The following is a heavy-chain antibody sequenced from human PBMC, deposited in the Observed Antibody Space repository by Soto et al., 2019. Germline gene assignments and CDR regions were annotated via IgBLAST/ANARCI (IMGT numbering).Heavy chain of an antibody. CDR2: IIPIFGTA. V-gene: IGHV1-69*06. CDR3: ARGLSYYDSSGYPFDY. CDR1: GGTFSSYA. Sequence: ASVKVSCKASGGTFSSYAISWVRQAPGQGLELMGGIIPIFGTANYAQKFQGRVTITADKSTSTAYMELSSLRSEDTAVYYCARGLSYYDSSGYPFDYWGQGTLVTVSS. D-gene: IGHD3-22*01. J-gene: IGHJ4*02.